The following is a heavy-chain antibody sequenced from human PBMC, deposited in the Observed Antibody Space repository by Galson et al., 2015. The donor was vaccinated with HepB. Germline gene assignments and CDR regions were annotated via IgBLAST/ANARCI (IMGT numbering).Heavy chain of an antibody. Sequence: SVKVSCKASGYTFTSYYMHWVRQAPGQGLEWMGIINPSGGSTSYAQKFQGRVTMTRDTSTSTVYMELSSLRSEDTAVYYCARDLRTAAAERGDYYYYGMDVWGQGTTVTVSS. CDR2: INPSGGST. V-gene: IGHV1-46*01. CDR1: GYTFTSYY. D-gene: IGHD6-25*01. J-gene: IGHJ6*02. CDR3: ARDLRTAAAERGDYYYYGMDV.